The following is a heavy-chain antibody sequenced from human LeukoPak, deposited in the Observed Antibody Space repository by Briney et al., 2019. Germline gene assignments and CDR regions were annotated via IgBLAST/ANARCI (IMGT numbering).Heavy chain of an antibody. D-gene: IGHD3-22*01. J-gene: IGHJ4*02. CDR3: AKDIYDSSGYANFDY. V-gene: IGHV3-30*02. CDR2: IWYDGSNK. Sequence: GGSLRLSCAASGFTFSSYGMHWVRQAPGKGLEWVAIIWYDGSNKYCADSVKGRFTISRDNSKNSLYLQMNSLRTEDTALYYCAKDIYDSSGYANFDYWGQGTLVTVSS. CDR1: GFTFSSYG.